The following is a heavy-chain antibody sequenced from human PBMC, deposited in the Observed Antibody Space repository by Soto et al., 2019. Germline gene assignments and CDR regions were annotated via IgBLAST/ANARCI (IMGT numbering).Heavy chain of an antibody. CDR3: ARAAVAAGGTFDK. CDR2: VNHGGST. Sequence: PSETLSLTCAVSGGSFSGFFWGWIRQPPGKGLEWIGEVNHGGSTNYNPSPKSRVTISSDTSKNHFSLTLRSVTAADTAVYYCARAAVAAGGTFDKWGQGALVTVSS. V-gene: IGHV4-34*01. J-gene: IGHJ4*02. CDR1: GGSFSGFF. D-gene: IGHD6-13*01.